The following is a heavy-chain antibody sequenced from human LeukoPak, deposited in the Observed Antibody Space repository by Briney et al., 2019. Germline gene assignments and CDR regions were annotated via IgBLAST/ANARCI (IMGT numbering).Heavy chain of an antibody. D-gene: IGHD3-9*01. CDR1: GGSISSSSYY. CDR2: IHYSGST. V-gene: IGHV4-39*01. Sequence: SETLSLTCTVSGGSISSSSYYWGWIRQPPGKGLEWIASIHYSGSTYYNPSLKSRVTISVDTSKNQFSLKLSSVTAADTAVYYCARQWILTGYGRTPRENWFDPWGQGTLVTVLS. J-gene: IGHJ5*02. CDR3: ARQWILTGYGRTPRENWFDP.